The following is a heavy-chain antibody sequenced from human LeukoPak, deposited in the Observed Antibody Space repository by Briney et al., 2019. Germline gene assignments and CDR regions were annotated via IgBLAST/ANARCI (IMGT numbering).Heavy chain of an antibody. CDR2: ISSSSSYI. CDR1: GFTFSSYS. D-gene: IGHD3-16*01. J-gene: IGHJ4*02. Sequence: GGSLRLTCAASGFTFSSYSMNWVRQAPGKGLEWVSSISSSSSYIYYADSVKGRFTISRDNAKNSLYLQMNSLRAEDTAVYYCASWITHLFDYWGQGTLVTVSS. V-gene: IGHV3-21*01. CDR3: ASWITHLFDY.